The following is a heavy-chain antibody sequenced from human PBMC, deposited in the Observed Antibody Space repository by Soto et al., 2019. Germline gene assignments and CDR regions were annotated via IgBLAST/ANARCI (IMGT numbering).Heavy chain of an antibody. CDR3: AKVGGLLVSGSFRKHPIDF. CDR2: ISNDGNFE. CDR1: GFSFISYS. V-gene: IGHV3-30*18. D-gene: IGHD3-16*02. Sequence: QVQLVESGGGVVQPGRSLRLSCVASGFSFISYSMHWVRQAPGKGLEWVAVISNDGNFEYYADSVKGRFTISRDNSKNTLFLQLNSLRAEDTAIYYCAKVGGLLVSGSFRKHPIDFWGQGTLVTVSS. J-gene: IGHJ4*02.